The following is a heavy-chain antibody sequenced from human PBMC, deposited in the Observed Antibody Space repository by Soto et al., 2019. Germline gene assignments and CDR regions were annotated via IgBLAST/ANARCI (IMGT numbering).Heavy chain of an antibody. D-gene: IGHD5-12*01. CDR1: GGSISSGGYS. Sequence: SETLSLTCAVSGGSISSGGYSWSWIRQPPGKGLEWIGYIYHSGSTYYNPSLKSRVTISVDRSKNQFSLKLSSVTAADTAVYYCARDLRRDGYNSRDDIWGQGTMVTV. CDR3: ARDLRRDGYNSRDDI. J-gene: IGHJ3*02. V-gene: IGHV4-30-2*01. CDR2: IYHSGST.